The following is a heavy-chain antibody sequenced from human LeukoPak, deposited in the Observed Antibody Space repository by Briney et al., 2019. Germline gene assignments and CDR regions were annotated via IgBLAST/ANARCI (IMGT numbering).Heavy chain of an antibody. V-gene: IGHV3-23*01. J-gene: IGHJ4*02. D-gene: IGHD2-15*01. CDR1: GFTFSSYA. Sequence: GGSLRLSCAASGFTFSSYAMTWVRLAPGKGLEWVSGISGSGDNTYYRNSVEGRFTISRDNSKNTLYLQMNSLRAEDTAVYFCAKGSLSVGTCYSPLDCWGQGTLVTVSS. CDR2: ISGSGDNT. CDR3: AKGSLSVGTCYSPLDC.